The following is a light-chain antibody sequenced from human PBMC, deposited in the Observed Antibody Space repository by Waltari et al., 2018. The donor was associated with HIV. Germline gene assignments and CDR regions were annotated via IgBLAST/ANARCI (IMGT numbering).Light chain of an antibody. CDR1: SSDVGGYNL. V-gene: IGLV2-23*02. Sequence: QSALTQPASVSGSPGQSITISCTGTSSDVGGYNLVSWYQQHPGKAPKLMIYEVSKRPSGVSNRVSGSKSGNTASLTISGLQAEDEADYYCCAYAGSTTYVIFRGGTKLTVL. J-gene: IGLJ2*01. CDR2: EVS. CDR3: CAYAGSTTYVI.